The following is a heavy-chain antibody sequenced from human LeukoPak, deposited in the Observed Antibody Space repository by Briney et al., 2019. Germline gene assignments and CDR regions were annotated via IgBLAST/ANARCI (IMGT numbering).Heavy chain of an antibody. D-gene: IGHD3-10*01. Sequence: GGSLRLSCAASGFTFSSYSMNWVRQAPGKGLEWVSYIRSSSSTIYYADSVKGRFTISRDDAKNSLYLQMNSLRAEDTAVYYCARDGSGRVPEMSAPDYWGQGTLVTVSS. J-gene: IGHJ4*02. CDR3: ARDGSGRVPEMSAPDY. CDR1: GFTFSSYS. CDR2: IRSSSSTI. V-gene: IGHV3-48*01.